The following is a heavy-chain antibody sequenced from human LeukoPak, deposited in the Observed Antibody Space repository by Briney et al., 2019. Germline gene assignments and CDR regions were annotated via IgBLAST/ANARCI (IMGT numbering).Heavy chain of an antibody. CDR3: AKDDTYDILTGYYSA. Sequence: GGSLRLSCAASGFTFDDYAMHWVRQAPGKGLEWVSGISWNSGSIGYADSVKGRFTISRDNAKNSLYLQMNSLRAEDTALYYCAKDDTYDILTGYYSAWGQGTLVTVSS. V-gene: IGHV3-9*01. CDR1: GFTFDDYA. D-gene: IGHD3-9*01. J-gene: IGHJ4*02. CDR2: ISWNSGSI.